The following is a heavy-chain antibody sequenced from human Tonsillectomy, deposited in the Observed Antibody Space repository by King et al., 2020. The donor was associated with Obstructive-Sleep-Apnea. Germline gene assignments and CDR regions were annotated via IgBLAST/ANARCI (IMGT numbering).Heavy chain of an antibody. V-gene: IGHV4-59*08. CDR3: ARHRGVEDYGGYGDYFDY. CDR2: VYYSGNT. Sequence: QLQESGPGLVKPSETLSLTCSVSVGSINNYYWSWIRQPPGKGLEWIGYVYYSGNTNFNPSLKSRVTISADTSKIQFSLRLSSVTAADPAVYYCARHRGVEDYGGYGDYFDYWGQGTLVTVSS. D-gene: IGHD5-12*01. CDR1: VGSINNYY. J-gene: IGHJ4*02.